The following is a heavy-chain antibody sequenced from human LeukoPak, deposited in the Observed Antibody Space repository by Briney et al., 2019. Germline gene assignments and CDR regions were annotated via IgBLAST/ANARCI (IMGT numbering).Heavy chain of an antibody. J-gene: IGHJ6*02. Sequence: SETLSLTCTVSGGSISSYNWSWIRQPPGKGLEWIGYIYYSGSTNYNPSLKSRVTISVDTSKNQFSLKLSSVTAADTAVYYCAREAYSSIYYGMDVWGQGTTVTVSS. CDR3: AREAYSSIYYGMDV. CDR1: GGSISSYN. CDR2: IYYSGST. V-gene: IGHV4-59*01. D-gene: IGHD6-13*01.